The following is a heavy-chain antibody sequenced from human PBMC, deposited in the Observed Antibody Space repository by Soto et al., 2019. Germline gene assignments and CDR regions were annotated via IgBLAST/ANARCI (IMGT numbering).Heavy chain of an antibody. V-gene: IGHV3-72*01. D-gene: IGHD3-22*01. J-gene: IGHJ4*02. CDR1: GFTLIDHY. CDR3: VRATYFSDSSGYTRCLDY. Sequence: GWSLRLACARSGFTLIDHYIDWVRPAPGKGLEWVGRSRDKPQGYSTAYAASVKGRFTTSRDESKNSAYLQMNSLKTEDTAVYYCVRATYFSDSSGYTRCLDYWGQGTLVTVSS. CDR2: SRDKPQGYST.